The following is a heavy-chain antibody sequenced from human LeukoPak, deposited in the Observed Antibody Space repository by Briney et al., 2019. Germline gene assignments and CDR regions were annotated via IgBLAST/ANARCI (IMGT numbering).Heavy chain of an antibody. CDR3: AKQNLDCSGGSCYRVLDY. CDR1: GFTFSSYG. Sequence: PGGSLRLSCAASGFTFSSYGMHWVRQAPGKGLEWVAVISYDGSNKYYADSVKGRFTISRDNSKNTLYLQMNSLRAEDTAVYYCAKQNLDCSGGSCYRVLDYWGQGTLVTVSS. CDR2: ISYDGSNK. D-gene: IGHD2-15*01. J-gene: IGHJ4*02. V-gene: IGHV3-30*18.